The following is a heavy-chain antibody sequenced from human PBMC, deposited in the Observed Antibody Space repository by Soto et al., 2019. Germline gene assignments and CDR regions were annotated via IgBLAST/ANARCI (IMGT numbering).Heavy chain of an antibody. CDR3: ARGLSASGAAGSHFDY. CDR2: INHSGST. CDR1: GGSFSGYY. J-gene: IGHJ4*01. D-gene: IGHD6-13*01. V-gene: IGHV4-34*01. Sequence: LSLTCAVYGGSFSGYYWSWIRQPPGKGLEWIGEINHSGSTNYNPSLKSRVTISVDTSKNQFSLKLSSVTAADTAVYYCARGLSASGAAGSHFDYWGQEPWSPSP.